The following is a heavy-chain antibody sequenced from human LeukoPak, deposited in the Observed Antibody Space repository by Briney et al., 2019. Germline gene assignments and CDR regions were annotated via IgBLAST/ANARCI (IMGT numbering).Heavy chain of an antibody. V-gene: IGHV3-30-3*01. CDR3: AKGLSSTGFDY. J-gene: IGHJ4*02. CDR1: GFTFSSYA. CDR2: ISYDGSNK. Sequence: PGRSLRLSCAASGFTFSSYAMHWVRQAPGKGLEWVAVISYDGSNKYYADSVKGRFTISRDNSKNTLYLQMNSLRAEDTAVYYCAKGLSSTGFDYWGQGTLVTVSS. D-gene: IGHD2-2*01.